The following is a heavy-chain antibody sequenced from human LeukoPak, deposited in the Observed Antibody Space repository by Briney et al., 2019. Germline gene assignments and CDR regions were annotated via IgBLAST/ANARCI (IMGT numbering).Heavy chain of an antibody. V-gene: IGHV1-46*01. CDR3: ASGGASTVTEFHF. CDR2: INPSGGST. Sequence: ASVKVSCKASGYTFTSYYMHWVRQAPGQGLEWMGIINPSGGSTSYAQKFQGRVTMTRDTSISTAYMELSRLRSDDTAVYYCASGGASTVTEFHFGGQGTLVTVSS. D-gene: IGHD4-17*01. J-gene: IGHJ4*02. CDR1: GYTFTSYY.